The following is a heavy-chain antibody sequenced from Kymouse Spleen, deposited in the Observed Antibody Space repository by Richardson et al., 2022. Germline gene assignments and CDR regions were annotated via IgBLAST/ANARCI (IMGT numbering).Heavy chain of an antibody. CDR3: ASITMVRGVIIPSTTTTTVWTS. V-gene: IGHV4-34*01. Sequence: QVQLQQWGAGLLKPSETLSLTCAVYGGSFSGYYWSWIRQPPGKGLEWIGEINHSGSTNYNPSLKSRVTISVDTSKNQFSLKLSSVTAADTAVYYCASITMVRGVIIPSTTTTTVWTSGAKGPRSPSPQ. CDR1: GGSFSGYY. D-gene: IGHD3-10*01. CDR2: INHSGST. J-gene: IGHJ6*02.